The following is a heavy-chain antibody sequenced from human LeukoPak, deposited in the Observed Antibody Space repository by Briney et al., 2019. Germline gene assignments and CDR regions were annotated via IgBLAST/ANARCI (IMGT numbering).Heavy chain of an antibody. CDR3: AKDRGDYGPADDAFDI. J-gene: IGHJ3*02. Sequence: GGSLRLSCAAPGLSFSSYAMNWVRQAPGKGLEWVSTISGSGGSTYYADSVKGRFTISRDNSKNTLYLQMNSLRAEDTAVYYCAKDRGDYGPADDAFDIWGRGTMVTVSS. CDR1: GLSFSSYA. D-gene: IGHD4-17*01. CDR2: ISGSGGST. V-gene: IGHV3-23*01.